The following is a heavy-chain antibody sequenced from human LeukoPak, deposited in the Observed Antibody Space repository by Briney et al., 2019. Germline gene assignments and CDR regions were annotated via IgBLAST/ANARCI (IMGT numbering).Heavy chain of an antibody. CDR3: ATSRGPRYGYRALEVPPSPVD. CDR2: ISSSSSYI. V-gene: IGHV3-21*01. D-gene: IGHD5-18*01. Sequence: KAGGSLRLSCAASGFTFSSYSMNWVRQAPGKGLEWVSSISSSSSYIYYADSVKGRFTISRDNAKNSLYLQMNSLRAEDTAVYYCATSRGPRYGYRALEVPPSPVDWGQGTLVTVSS. CDR1: GFTFSSYS. J-gene: IGHJ4*02.